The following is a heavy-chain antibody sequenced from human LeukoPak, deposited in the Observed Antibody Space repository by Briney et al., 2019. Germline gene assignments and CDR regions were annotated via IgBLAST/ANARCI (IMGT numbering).Heavy chain of an antibody. CDR3: AKAPVTTCRGAYCYPFDY. V-gene: IGHV4-59*01. J-gene: IGHJ4*02. D-gene: IGHD2-21*01. CDR1: GGSISSYY. Sequence: SETLSLTCTVSGGSISSYYWSWIRQPPGKGLEWSAYIYYSGSTNYNPSLKSRVTISVDTSKNQFSLKLSSVTAADAAVYYCAKAPVTTCRGAYCYPFDYWGQGTLVTVSS. CDR2: IYYSGST.